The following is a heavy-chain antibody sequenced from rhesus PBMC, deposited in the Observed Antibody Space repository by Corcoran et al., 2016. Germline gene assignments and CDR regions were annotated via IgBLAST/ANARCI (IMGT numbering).Heavy chain of an antibody. D-gene: IGHD3-16*01. CDR3: ASDYYSGSYYNSLDV. CDR2: MGGSSGST. J-gene: IGHJ5-2*02. CDR1: GGSISGYS. V-gene: IGHV4-127*01. Sequence: QVQLQESGPGVVQPSETLSLTCAVSGGSISGYSLWSWTRPPPGKVLEWIGYMGGSSGSTNYNPSLKNRVTISKDTSKNQFSLKLSSVTAADTAVYYCASDYYSGSYYNSLDVWGRGVLVTVSS.